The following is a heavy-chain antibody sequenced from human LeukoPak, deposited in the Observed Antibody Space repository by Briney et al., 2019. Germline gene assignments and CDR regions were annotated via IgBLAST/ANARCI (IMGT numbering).Heavy chain of an antibody. V-gene: IGHV4-39*07. CDR1: GVSISSGSNY. Sequence: SETLSLTCRVSGVSISSGSNYWGWIRQPPGKTLEWIGSIYSSGSTYYNSSLKSRVIILIDTAKNQFSLKLSSVTAADTAVYYCARGFGDGYNLLIVFGRPYYFDYWGQGTLVTVSS. CDR2: IYSSGST. J-gene: IGHJ4*02. D-gene: IGHD5-24*01. CDR3: ARGFGDGYNLLIVFGRPYYFDY.